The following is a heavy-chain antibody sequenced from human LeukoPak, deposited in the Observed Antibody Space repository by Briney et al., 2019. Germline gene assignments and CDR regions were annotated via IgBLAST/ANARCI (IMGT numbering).Heavy chain of an antibody. CDR3: ARLYYDSSGYYYGDAFDI. V-gene: IGHV4-4*07. D-gene: IGHD3-22*01. CDR2: IYTSGST. Sequence: SETLSLTCTVSGGSISSYYWSWIRQPAGKGLEWIGRIYTSGSTNYNPSLKSRVTMSVDTSKNQFSLKLSSATAADTAVYYCARLYYDSSGYYYGDAFDIWGQGTMVTVSS. J-gene: IGHJ3*02. CDR1: GGSISSYY.